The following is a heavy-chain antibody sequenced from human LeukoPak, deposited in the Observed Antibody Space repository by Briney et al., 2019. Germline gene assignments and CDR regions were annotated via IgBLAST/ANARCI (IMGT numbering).Heavy chain of an antibody. CDR3: AKEYNWNYVGSGDY. D-gene: IGHD1-7*01. V-gene: IGHV3-30*02. CDR1: GFTFSTYG. J-gene: IGHJ4*02. Sequence: PGGSLRLSCAASGFTFSTYGLHWVRQAPGKGLEWVAFIRYDGSNKYYADSVKGRFTISRDNSKNTLYLQMNSLRAEDTAVYYCAKEYNWNYVGSGDYWGQGTLVTVSS. CDR2: IRYDGSNK.